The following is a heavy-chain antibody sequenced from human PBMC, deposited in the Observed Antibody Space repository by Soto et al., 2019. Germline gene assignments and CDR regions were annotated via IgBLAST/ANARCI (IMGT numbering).Heavy chain of an antibody. J-gene: IGHJ4*02. CDR2: ISYSGRS. D-gene: IGHD3-22*01. CDR1: GASISSGDYY. V-gene: IGHV4-30-4*02. CDR3: ARAPQSDSSCYFPS. Sequence: PSETLSLTCTVSGASISSGDYYWSWIRQPPGKGLEWIGYISYSGRSYYNPSLNSRLTISLGTSGNQFSLRLDSVTPADTAVYFCARAPQSDSSCYFPSWGQGTLVTVSS.